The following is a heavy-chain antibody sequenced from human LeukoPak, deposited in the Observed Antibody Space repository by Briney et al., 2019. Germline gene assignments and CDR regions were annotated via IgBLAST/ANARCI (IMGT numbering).Heavy chain of an antibody. CDR3: TRRFHYGMDV. J-gene: IGHJ6*02. V-gene: IGHV3-21*01. Sequence: GRSLRLSCAASGFTFSSYAMHWVRQAPGKGLEWVSSISSSSSYVYYADSVKGRFTISRDNAKSSLYLQMNSLRAEDTAIYYCTRRFHYGMDVWGQGTTVTVSS. CDR1: GFTFSSYA. CDR2: ISSSSSYV.